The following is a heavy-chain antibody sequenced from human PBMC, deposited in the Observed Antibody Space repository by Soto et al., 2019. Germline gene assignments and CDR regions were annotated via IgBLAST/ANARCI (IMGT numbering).Heavy chain of an antibody. CDR3: AIDLAIAIFSQPQGRDF. D-gene: IGHD2-21*01. CDR1: GFTVSSNY. J-gene: IGHJ6*04. CDR2: IYSGGST. Sequence: GGSLRLSCAASGFTVSSNYMSWVRQAPGKGLEWVSVIYSGGSTYYADSVKGRFTISRHNSKNTLYLQMNSLRAEDTAVYYCAIDLAIAIFSQPQGRDFWGKGPKVTVS. V-gene: IGHV3-53*04.